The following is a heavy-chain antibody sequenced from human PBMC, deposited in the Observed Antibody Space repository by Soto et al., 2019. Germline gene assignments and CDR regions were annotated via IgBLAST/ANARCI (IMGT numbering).Heavy chain of an antibody. J-gene: IGHJ6*02. CDR3: ARARESPGITMVRGVISGYGMDG. V-gene: IGHV3-53*01. CDR1: WLTGINNY. CDR2: IYSGGST. D-gene: IGHD3-10*01. Sequence: PVLSIRLSCAAAWLTGINNYMNLVSPAPGKGLEWVSVIYSGGSTYYADSVKGRFTISRDNSKNTLYLQMNSLRVEDTAVYYCARARESPGITMVRGVISGYGMDGWGQGPTVTVSS.